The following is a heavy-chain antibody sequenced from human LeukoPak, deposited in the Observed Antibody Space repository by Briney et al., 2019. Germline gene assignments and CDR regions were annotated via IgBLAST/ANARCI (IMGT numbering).Heavy chain of an antibody. CDR3: AKDINWGVFYYFDY. D-gene: IGHD3-16*01. J-gene: IGHJ4*02. CDR1: GFTFSSYA. V-gene: IGHV3-23*01. CDR2: ISGSGGST. Sequence: GGSLRLSCAASGFTFSSYAMSWVRQAPGKGLEWVLAISGSGGSTYYADSVKGRFTISRDNSKNTLYLQMNSLRAEDTAVYYCAKDINWGVFYYFDYWGQGTLVTVSS.